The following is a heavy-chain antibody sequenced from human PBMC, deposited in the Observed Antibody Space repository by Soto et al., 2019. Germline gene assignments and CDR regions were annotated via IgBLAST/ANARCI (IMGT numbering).Heavy chain of an antibody. J-gene: IGHJ3*02. D-gene: IGHD4-17*01. CDR2: INWNGVST. CDR3: ARALTTSITLDAFDI. Sequence: PGVSLRLSCAASGFTFNDYAMTWVRQPPGKGLEWVSGINWNGVSTGYADSLKGRFTISRDNAKNSLYLQMNTLRVEDTALYYCARALTTSITLDAFDIWGQGTMVTVSS. V-gene: IGHV3-20*04. CDR1: GFTFNDYA.